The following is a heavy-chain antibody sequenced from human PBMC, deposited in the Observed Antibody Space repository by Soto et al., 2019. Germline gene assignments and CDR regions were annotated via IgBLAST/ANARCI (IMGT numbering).Heavy chain of an antibody. Sequence: QVQLVESGGGLVQPGRSLRLSCAASGFTFSSYGMHWVRQAPGKWLEWVAFISYDGSNKYYADSVKGRFTISRDHSKNTLYLQMNSLRAEDTAVYYCAKDRRDYYGPGSLDYWGQGTLVIVSS. CDR2: ISYDGSNK. D-gene: IGHD3-10*01. J-gene: IGHJ4*02. V-gene: IGHV3-30*18. CDR3: AKDRRDYYGPGSLDY. CDR1: GFTFSSYG.